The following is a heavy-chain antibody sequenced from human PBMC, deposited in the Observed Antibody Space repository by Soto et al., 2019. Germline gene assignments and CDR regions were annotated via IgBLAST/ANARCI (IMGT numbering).Heavy chain of an antibody. CDR1: GGSISTSSYY. Sequence: QLQLQESGPGLVKPSETLSLTCTVSGGSISTSSYYWGWIRQPPGKGLEWIGSFYYSGSTYYNSSLKSRVTIAVDTSKNQFARKLSSVTAADTAVYFCARLCPTNYYGSGIGWFDPGGQGTLVTVSS. CDR2: FYYSGST. D-gene: IGHD3-10*01. J-gene: IGHJ5*02. V-gene: IGHV4-39*01. CDR3: ARLCPTNYYGSGIGWFDP.